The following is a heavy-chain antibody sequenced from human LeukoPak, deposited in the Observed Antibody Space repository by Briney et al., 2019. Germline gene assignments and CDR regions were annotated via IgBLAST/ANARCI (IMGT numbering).Heavy chain of an antibody. J-gene: IGHJ1*01. CDR3: ARQYFQH. Sequence: PGGSLRLSCAASGFTFSSYAMHWVRQAPGKGLEYVSAISSNGGSTYYANSVKGRFTISRDKSKNTLYLQMGSLRAEDMAVYYCARQYFQHWGQGTLVTVSS. V-gene: IGHV3-64*01. CDR1: GFTFSSYA. CDR2: ISSNGGST.